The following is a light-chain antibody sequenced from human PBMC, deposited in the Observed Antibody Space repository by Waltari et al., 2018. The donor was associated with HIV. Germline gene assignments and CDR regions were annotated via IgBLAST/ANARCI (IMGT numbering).Light chain of an antibody. V-gene: IGKV1-39*01. J-gene: IGKJ5*01. CDR2: TAS. CDR3: QQSYTTATT. CDR1: QTIDTF. Sequence: DIQMTQSPSSLSASVGDRVTITCRASQTIDTFLEWYQQKPGKAPKLLISTASSVQSGVPSRFSGSGSGTDFTLTISSLQPEDFVTYYCQQSYTTATTFGQGTRLEIK.